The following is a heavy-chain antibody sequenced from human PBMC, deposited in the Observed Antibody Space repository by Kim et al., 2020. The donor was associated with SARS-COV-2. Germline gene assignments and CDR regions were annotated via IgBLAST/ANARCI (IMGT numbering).Heavy chain of an antibody. V-gene: IGHV4-31*03. Sequence: SETLSLTCTDSGGSISSGRYYWSWIRQHPGKGLEWIGYIYFSGSTYYNPSLKSRLTISVDTSKNQFSLKLSSVTAADTALYYCARVLSQKQLEGGGWFDPWGQGTLVTVSS. J-gene: IGHJ5*02. CDR3: ARVLSQKQLEGGGWFDP. CDR2: IYFSGST. D-gene: IGHD3-16*01. CDR1: GGSISSGRYY.